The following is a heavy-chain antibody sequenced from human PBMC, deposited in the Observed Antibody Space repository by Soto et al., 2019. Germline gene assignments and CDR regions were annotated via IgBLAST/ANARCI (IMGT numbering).Heavy chain of an antibody. CDR3: ARGRRVRGDYPFGY. CDR1: GYTFTSYD. V-gene: IGHV1-8*01. J-gene: IGHJ4*02. CDR2: MNPNSGNT. D-gene: IGHD4-17*01. Sequence: QVQLVQSGAEVKKPGASVKVSCKASGYTFTSYDINWVRQATGQGLEWMGWMNPNSGNTGYAQKSQGRVTXXRXTCXSTAYMELSSLRSEDTAGYYCARGRRVRGDYPFGYWGQGTLVTVSS.